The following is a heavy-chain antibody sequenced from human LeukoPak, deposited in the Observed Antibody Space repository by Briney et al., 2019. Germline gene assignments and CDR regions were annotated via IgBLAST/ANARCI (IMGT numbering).Heavy chain of an antibody. V-gene: IGHV3-48*03. Sequence: GRSLRLSCAASGFTFSSYEINWVRQAPGKGREEVSYISSSGSTIYYADSVKGRFTISRDNAKNSLYLQMNSLRAEDTAVYYCAELGITMIGGVWGKGTTVTISS. CDR3: AELGITMIGGV. J-gene: IGHJ6*04. D-gene: IGHD3-10*02. CDR2: ISSSGSTI. CDR1: GFTFSSYE.